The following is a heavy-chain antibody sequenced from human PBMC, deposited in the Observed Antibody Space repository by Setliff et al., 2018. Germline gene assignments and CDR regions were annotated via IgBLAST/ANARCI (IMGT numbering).Heavy chain of an antibody. CDR1: GYTFTSYA. V-gene: IGHV1-3*01. J-gene: IGHJ6*03. CDR2: INAGNGNT. CDR3: AREGVDTRSSTDYRYYMDV. D-gene: IGHD5-18*01. Sequence: AASVKVSCKASGYTFTSYAMHWVRQAPGQRLEWMGWINAGNGNTKYSQKFQGRVTITRDTSASTAYMELSSLRTEDSAVYYCAREGVDTRSSTDYRYYMDVWGKGTTVTVSS.